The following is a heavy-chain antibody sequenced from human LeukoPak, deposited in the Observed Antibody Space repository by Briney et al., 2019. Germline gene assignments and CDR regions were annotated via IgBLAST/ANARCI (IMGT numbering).Heavy chain of an antibody. D-gene: IGHD2-21*01. V-gene: IGHV3-48*04. CDR2: INTGSSSI. J-gene: IGHJ4*02. CDR3: ARETSHCGGDCYDY. CDR1: GFTFSNYW. Sequence: GGSLRLSCAASGFTFSNYWMSWVRQAPGKGLEWVSYINTGSSSIYYADSLKGRFTISRDDAKNSVYLQLNSLRAEDTALYYCARETSHCGGDCYDYWGQGTLVTVSS.